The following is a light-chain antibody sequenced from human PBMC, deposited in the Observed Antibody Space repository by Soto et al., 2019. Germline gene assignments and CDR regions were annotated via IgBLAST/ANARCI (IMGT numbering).Light chain of an antibody. CDR2: GAS. J-gene: IGKJ1*01. Sequence: EIVLTQSAGTLSLYPGERATLSCRASQSVSSNYLAWYQQKPGQAPRLLIYGASSRATGIPDWLSGSGSGTDFTRTISRLEPEDFAVYYCQQYGISPRTFGQGTKVEIK. CDR1: QSVSSNY. CDR3: QQYGISPRT. V-gene: IGKV3-20*01.